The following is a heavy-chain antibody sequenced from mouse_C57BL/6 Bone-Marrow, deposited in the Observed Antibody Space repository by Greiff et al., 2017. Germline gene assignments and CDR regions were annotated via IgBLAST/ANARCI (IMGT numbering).Heavy chain of an antibody. CDR1: GYTFTSYW. Sequence: VQLQQPGAELVRPGTSVKLSCKASGYTFTSYWMHWVKQRPGQGLAWIGVIDPSDSYTNYNQKFKGKDTLTVDTSSSTAYMQLSSLTSEDSAVYYCARPLSTVVDYYAMDYWGQGTSVTVAS. D-gene: IGHD1-1*01. J-gene: IGHJ4*01. CDR2: IDPSDSYT. CDR3: ARPLSTVVDYYAMDY. V-gene: IGHV1-59*01.